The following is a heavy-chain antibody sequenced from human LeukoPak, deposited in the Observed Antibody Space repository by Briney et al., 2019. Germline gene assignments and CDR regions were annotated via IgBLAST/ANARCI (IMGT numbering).Heavy chain of an antibody. D-gene: IGHD3-10*01. J-gene: IGHJ4*02. CDR3: AASITMVQGVNDY. Sequence: GGSLRLSCAASGFTVSSNYMSWVRQAPGKGLEWVSIIYSVGITYYADSVKGRFTISRDNSKNTLYLQMNSLRAEDTAVYYCAASITMVQGVNDYWGQGTLVTVSS. CDR2: IYSVGIT. V-gene: IGHV3-66*01. CDR1: GFTVSSNY.